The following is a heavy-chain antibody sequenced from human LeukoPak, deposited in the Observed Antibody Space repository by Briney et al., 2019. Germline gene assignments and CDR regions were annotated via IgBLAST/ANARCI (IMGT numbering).Heavy chain of an antibody. J-gene: IGHJ4*02. Sequence: KPSETLSLTCTVSGGSISSSSYYWGWIRQPPGKGLEWIGSIYYSGSTYYNPSLKSRVTISVDTSKNQFSLKLSSVTAADTAVYYCARLSRAAAGMLPDYWGQGTLVTVSS. V-gene: IGHV4-39*01. CDR2: IYYSGST. D-gene: IGHD6-13*01. CDR1: GGSISSSSYY. CDR3: ARLSRAAAGMLPDY.